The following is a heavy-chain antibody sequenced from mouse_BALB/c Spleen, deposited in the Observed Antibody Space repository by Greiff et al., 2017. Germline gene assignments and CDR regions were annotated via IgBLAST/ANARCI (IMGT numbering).Heavy chain of an antibody. CDR1: GYSITSGYY. CDR2: ISYDGSN. V-gene: IGHV3-6*02. J-gene: IGHJ4*01. D-gene: IGHD2-3*01. CDR3: ALYDGYYLYAMDY. Sequence: EVQLVESGPGLVKPSQSLSLTCSVTGYSITSGYYWNWIRQFPGNKLEWLGYISYDGSNNYNPSLKNRISITRDTSKNQFFLKLNSVTTEDTATYYCALYDGYYLYAMDYWGQGTSVTVSS.